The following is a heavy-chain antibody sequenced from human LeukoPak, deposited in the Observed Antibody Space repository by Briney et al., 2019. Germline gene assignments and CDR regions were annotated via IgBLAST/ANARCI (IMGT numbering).Heavy chain of an antibody. V-gene: IGHV1-18*01. CDR1: GYTFTSYG. CDR3: ARIDIVVIPAAAYGMDV. Sequence: ASVKVSCKASGYTFTSYGISWVRQAPGQGLEWMGWISAYNGNTNYAQKLQGRVTVTTDTSTSTAYMELRSLRSDDTAVYYCARIDIVVIPAAAYGMDVWGQGTTVTVSS. J-gene: IGHJ6*02. D-gene: IGHD2-2*01. CDR2: ISAYNGNT.